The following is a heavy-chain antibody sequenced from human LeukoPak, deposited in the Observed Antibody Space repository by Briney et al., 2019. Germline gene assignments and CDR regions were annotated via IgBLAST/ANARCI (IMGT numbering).Heavy chain of an antibody. CDR2: IYYSGST. CDR1: GGSFSGYY. D-gene: IGHD1-20*01. Sequence: SETLSLTCAVYGGSFSGYYWSWIRQHPGKGLEWIGYIYYSGSTYYNPSLKSRVTISVDTSKNQFSLKLSSVTAADTAVYYCARVANWNDLDYWGQGTLVTVSS. CDR3: ARVANWNDLDY. J-gene: IGHJ4*02. V-gene: IGHV4-31*11.